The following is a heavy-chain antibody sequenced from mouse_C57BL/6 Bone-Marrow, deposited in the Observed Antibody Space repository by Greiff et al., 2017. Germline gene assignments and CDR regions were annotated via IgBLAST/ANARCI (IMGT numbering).Heavy chain of an antibody. CDR3: ARRDSNYLFAY. CDR1: GYPFTSYW. V-gene: IGHV1-64*01. Sequence: QVHVKQSGAELVKPGASVKLSCKASGYPFTSYWMHWVKQRPGQGLEWIGMIHPNSGSTNYNEKFKSKATLTVDKSSSTAYMQLSSLTSEDSAVYYCARRDSNYLFAYWGQGTLVTVSA. D-gene: IGHD2-5*01. CDR2: IHPNSGST. J-gene: IGHJ3*01.